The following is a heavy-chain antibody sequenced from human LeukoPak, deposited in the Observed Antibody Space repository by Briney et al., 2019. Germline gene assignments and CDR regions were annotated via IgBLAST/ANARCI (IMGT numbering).Heavy chain of an antibody. J-gene: IGHJ4*01. CDR3: AKGIYSSGWSYFDY. Sequence: GGSLRLSCAASGFTFSSYAMSWVRQAPGKGLEWASAISGSGGSTYYANSVKGRFTISRDNSKNTLYLQMNSLRAEDTAVYCCAKGIYSSGWSYFDYWGHGTLVTVSS. CDR2: ISGSGGST. D-gene: IGHD6-19*01. CDR1: GFTFSSYA. V-gene: IGHV3-23*01.